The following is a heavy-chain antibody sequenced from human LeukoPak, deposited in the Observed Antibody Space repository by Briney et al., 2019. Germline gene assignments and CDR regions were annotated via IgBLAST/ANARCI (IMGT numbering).Heavy chain of an antibody. V-gene: IGHV4-59*01. Sequence: SETLSLTCTVSGGSISSYYWSWIRQPPGKGLEWIGYIYYSGTTNYNPPLKSRVTISVDTSKNQFSLKLSSVTAADTAVYYCASGLYYYGSGSYYRFDYWGQGTLVTVSS. D-gene: IGHD3-10*01. CDR2: IYYSGTT. CDR3: ASGLYYYGSGSYYRFDY. J-gene: IGHJ4*02. CDR1: GGSISSYY.